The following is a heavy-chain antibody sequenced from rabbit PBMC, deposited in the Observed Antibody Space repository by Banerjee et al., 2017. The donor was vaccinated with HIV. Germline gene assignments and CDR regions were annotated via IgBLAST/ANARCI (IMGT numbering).Heavy chain of an antibody. CDR3: ARDPAYSSGSGSAIPYL. D-gene: IGHD1-1*01. CDR1: GFSFSDRDV. J-gene: IGHJ4*01. V-gene: IGHV1S47*01. Sequence: QEQLVESGGGLVKPGASLTLTCKASGFSFSDRDVMSWVRQAPGKGLEWIGYIDPFFGTTYYANWVNGRFTISNDNAQNTVFLQMTSLTVADTATYFCARDPAYSSGSGSAIPYLWGPGTLVTVS. CDR2: IDPFFGTT.